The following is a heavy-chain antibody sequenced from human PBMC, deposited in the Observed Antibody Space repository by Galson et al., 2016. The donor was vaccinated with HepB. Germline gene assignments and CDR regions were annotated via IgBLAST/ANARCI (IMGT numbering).Heavy chain of an antibody. CDR2: IIPIFGAA. CDR3: VRDRHSSGWYALDY. CDR1: GGTFSSYG. Sequence: SVKVSCKASGGTFSSYGISWVRQAPGQGLEWMGGIIPIFGAAKYAQKFQGRVTITADESTSTAYMELSSLRSEDTAFYYCVRDRHSSGWYALDYWGQGTLITVSS. J-gene: IGHJ4*02. D-gene: IGHD6-19*01. V-gene: IGHV1-69*13.